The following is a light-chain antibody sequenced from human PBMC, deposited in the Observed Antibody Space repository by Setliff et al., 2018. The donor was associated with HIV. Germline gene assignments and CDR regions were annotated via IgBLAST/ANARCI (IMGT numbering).Light chain of an antibody. V-gene: IGLV2-14*03. J-gene: IGLJ1*01. Sequence: QSVLTQPASVSGSPGQSITISCTGSSSDVGGYNYVSWYQQHPGKDPKLMIYAVSNRPSGVSNRFSGSKSGNTASLTSSGLQAEDEADYYCSSYTSSTPLYVFGTGTKVTV. CDR1: SSDVGGYNY. CDR3: SSYTSSTPLYV. CDR2: AVS.